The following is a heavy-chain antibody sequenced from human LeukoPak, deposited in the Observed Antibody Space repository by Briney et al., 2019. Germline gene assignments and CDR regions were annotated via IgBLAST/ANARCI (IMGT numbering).Heavy chain of an antibody. CDR2: ISSSSSYI. CDR3: ARGEYYDSSGYYFLISNWFDP. V-gene: IGHV3-21*01. J-gene: IGHJ5*02. D-gene: IGHD3-22*01. CDR1: GFTFSSYS. Sequence: NPGGSLRLSCAASGFTFSSYSMNWVRQAPGKGLEWVSSISSSSSYIYCADSVKGRFTTSRDNSKNSLYLQMNSLRAEDTAVYYCARGEYYDSSGYYFLISNWFDPWGQGTLVTVSS.